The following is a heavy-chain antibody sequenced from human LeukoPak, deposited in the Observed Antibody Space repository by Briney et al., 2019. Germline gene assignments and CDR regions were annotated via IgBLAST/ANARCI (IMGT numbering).Heavy chain of an antibody. CDR3: ARSSGMAFFDY. J-gene: IGHJ4*02. D-gene: IGHD5-24*01. V-gene: IGHV1-2*02. Sequence: ASVKVSCKVSGYTFTDYYMHWVRQAPGQGPEWMGWIHPNSGGTNYAQKFQGRVTMTRDTSISTAYMEMSSLRSDDTAVYYCARSSGMAFFDYWGQGTPVTVSS. CDR2: IHPNSGGT. CDR1: GYTFTDYY.